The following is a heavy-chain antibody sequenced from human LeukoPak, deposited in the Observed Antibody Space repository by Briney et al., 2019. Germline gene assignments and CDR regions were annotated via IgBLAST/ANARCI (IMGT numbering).Heavy chain of an antibody. CDR1: GFIFSNAW. D-gene: IGHD4-17*01. CDR2: IKSKTDGGTT. CDR3: TIVSAGDYLDY. J-gene: IGHJ4*02. Sequence: GGSLRLSCAASGFIFSNAWMSWVRQAPGKGLEWVGRIKSKTDGGTTDDAAPVKGRITISRDDSKNTLYLQMNSLKTEDTAVYYCTIVSAGDYLDYWGQGTLVTVSS. V-gene: IGHV3-15*01.